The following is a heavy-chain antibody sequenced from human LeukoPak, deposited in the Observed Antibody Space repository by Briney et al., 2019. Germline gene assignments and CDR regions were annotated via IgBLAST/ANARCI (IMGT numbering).Heavy chain of an antibody. CDR1: GFTLDDYA. Sequence: GRSLRLSCAASGFTLDDYAMHWVRQAPGKGLEWVSGISWNSGSIGYADSVKGRFTISRDNAKNSLYLQMNSPRAEDTALYYCAKGGAVVVPAALDYWGQGTLVTVSS. CDR2: ISWNSGSI. V-gene: IGHV3-9*01. D-gene: IGHD2-2*01. CDR3: AKGGAVVVPAALDY. J-gene: IGHJ4*02.